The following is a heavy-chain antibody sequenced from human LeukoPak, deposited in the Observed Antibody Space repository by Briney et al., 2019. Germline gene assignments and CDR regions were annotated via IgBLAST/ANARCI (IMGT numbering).Heavy chain of an antibody. J-gene: IGHJ6*03. CDR2: ISYDGSNK. CDR1: GFTFSSYA. V-gene: IGHV3-30*14. Sequence: PGGSLRLSCAASGFTFSSYAIHSVRQAPGKGLEWVALISYDGSNKYYGESVKGRFTISRDQSKNTLYLQINSLRAEDTAVYYCARGRRYCSGGSCYSKANYYYYYMDVWGKGTTVTISS. D-gene: IGHD2-15*01. CDR3: ARGRRYCSGGSCYSKANYYYYYMDV.